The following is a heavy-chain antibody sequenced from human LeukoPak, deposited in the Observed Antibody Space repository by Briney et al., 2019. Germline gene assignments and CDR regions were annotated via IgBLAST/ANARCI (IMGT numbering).Heavy chain of an antibody. CDR3: ASANFSPFYDFWSGYNGFSKWFDP. Sequence: SETLSLTCAVSCYYIRSGYLWGWIRQPPRKGLEWLGSIYYSGTTYYNPSLKSRVTLSVDTSKNHFSLKLSSVTAADTAVYYCASANFSPFYDFWSGYNGFSKWFDPWGQGTLVTVSS. D-gene: IGHD3-3*01. V-gene: IGHV4-38-2*01. CDR1: CYYIRSGYL. J-gene: IGHJ5*02. CDR2: IYYSGTT.